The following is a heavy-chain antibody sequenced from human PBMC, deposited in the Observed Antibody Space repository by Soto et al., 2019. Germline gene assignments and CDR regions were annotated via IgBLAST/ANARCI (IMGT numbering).Heavy chain of an antibody. Sequence: HPGGSLRLSCAASGFTFSSYSMNWVRQAPGKGLEWVPYISSSSSTIYYADSVKGRFTISRDNAKNSLYLQMNSLRAEDTAVYYCARDRLMTTVTSNAFDIWGQGTMVTVSS. J-gene: IGHJ3*02. CDR3: ARDRLMTTVTSNAFDI. CDR1: GFTFSSYS. V-gene: IGHV3-48*01. CDR2: ISSSSSTI. D-gene: IGHD4-17*01.